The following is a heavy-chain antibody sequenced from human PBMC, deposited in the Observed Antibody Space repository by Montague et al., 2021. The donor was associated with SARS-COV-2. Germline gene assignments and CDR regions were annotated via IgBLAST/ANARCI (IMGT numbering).Heavy chain of an antibody. CDR3: TRHVHMTWPEPSPGFDY. V-gene: IGHV4-39*01. CDR1: GDSISSSSYN. J-gene: IGHJ4*02. CDR2: VDYSGRP. Sequence: ETLSLTCTVAGDSISSSSYNWGWIRQPPGKGLEWIGSVDYSGRPYYXXXVESRVTIYVDTSKNQLSLKLSSVTAADTAVYYCTRHVHMTWPEPSPGFDYWGQGTLVTVSS. D-gene: IGHD1-1*01.